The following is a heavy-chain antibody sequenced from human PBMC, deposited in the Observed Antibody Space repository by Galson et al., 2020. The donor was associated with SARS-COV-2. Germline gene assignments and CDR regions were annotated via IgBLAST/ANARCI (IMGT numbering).Heavy chain of an antibody. CDR2: ITQHGTEE. Sequence: GESLKISCAASGFSFTSYWMSWVRQAPGKGPEWVANITQHGTEEYYVDSVKGRFTISRDNAENSVYLQINSLRAEDTGVYFCARGGTVWLYWGQGTLVTVSS. V-gene: IGHV3-7*03. J-gene: IGHJ4*02. CDR1: GFSFTSYW. CDR3: ARGGTVWLY. D-gene: IGHD3-10*01.